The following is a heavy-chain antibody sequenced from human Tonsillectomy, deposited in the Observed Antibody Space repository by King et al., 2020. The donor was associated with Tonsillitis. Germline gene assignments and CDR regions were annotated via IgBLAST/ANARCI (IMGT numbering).Heavy chain of an antibody. V-gene: IGHV4-34*01. Sequence: VQLQQWGAGLLKPSETLSLTCAVYGGSFSGYYWSWIRQPPGKGLEWIGEINHSGSINYNPSLKSPVTISVDTSRNQFSLKLKSVTAADTAVYYCARVVSFSSSSWYQGWFDTWGQGILVTVSS. CDR3: ARVVSFSSSSWYQGWFDT. J-gene: IGHJ5*02. D-gene: IGHD6-13*01. CDR2: INHSGSI. CDR1: GGSFSGYY.